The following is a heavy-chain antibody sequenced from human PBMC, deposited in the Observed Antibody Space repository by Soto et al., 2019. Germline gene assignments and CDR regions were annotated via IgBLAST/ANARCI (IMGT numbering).Heavy chain of an antibody. CDR3: ARSEDRWFGDGYYGMDV. CDR1: GYTFTSYG. CDR2: ISAYNGNT. D-gene: IGHD3-10*01. V-gene: IGHV1-18*01. Sequence: QFQLVQSGAEVKKPGASVKVSCKASGYTFTSYGISWVRQAPGQGLEWMGWISAYNGNTNYAQKLQGRVTMTTDTSTSTAYMELRSLRSDDTAVYYCARSEDRWFGDGYYGMDVWGQGTTVTVSS. J-gene: IGHJ6*02.